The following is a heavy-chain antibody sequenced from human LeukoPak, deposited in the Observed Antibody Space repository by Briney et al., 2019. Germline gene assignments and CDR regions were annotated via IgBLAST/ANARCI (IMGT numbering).Heavy chain of an antibody. CDR2: LNPNSGST. V-gene: IGHV1-8*01. Sequence: ASVKVSCKASGYTFTSYDINWVRQASGQGLEWMCWLNPNSGSTDSAQQFQGRVTMTRNTSISTAYLELSNLRSEDTAVYYCARLVGCGSTNCYSPDNWFDPWGQGTLVIVSS. CDR1: GYTFTSYD. J-gene: IGHJ5*02. D-gene: IGHD2-2*01. CDR3: ARLVGCGSTNCYSPDNWFDP.